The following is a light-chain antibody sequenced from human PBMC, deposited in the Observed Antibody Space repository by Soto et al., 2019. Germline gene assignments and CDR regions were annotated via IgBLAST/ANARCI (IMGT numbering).Light chain of an antibody. CDR1: RSNIGAGYA. Sequence: QSALTQPPSVSGAPGQRVTISCTGSRSNIGAGYAVHWYQQLPGSAPKLLIYDNNKRPSGVPDRFSASKSTTSASLAITALQAEDEAVYHCQSYDSSAKLIFGGGTQLTVL. J-gene: IGLJ7*01. CDR3: QSYDSSAKLI. CDR2: DNN. V-gene: IGLV1-40*01.